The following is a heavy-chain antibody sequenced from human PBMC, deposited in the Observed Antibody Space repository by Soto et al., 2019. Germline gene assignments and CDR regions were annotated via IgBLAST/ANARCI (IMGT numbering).Heavy chain of an antibody. CDR1: GFTFSTYA. CDR2: ISGSGGST. D-gene: IGHD1-1*01. CDR3: AKGQPATVTYFDS. Sequence: VQLLESGGGLVQPGGSLRLSCAASGFTFSTYAMSWVRQAPGKGLEWVSGISGSGGSTYYADSVKGRFTISRDKSKSMLYLQMNGLRADDTAVYFCAKGQPATVTYFDSWGQGTLVTVSS. V-gene: IGHV3-23*01. J-gene: IGHJ4*02.